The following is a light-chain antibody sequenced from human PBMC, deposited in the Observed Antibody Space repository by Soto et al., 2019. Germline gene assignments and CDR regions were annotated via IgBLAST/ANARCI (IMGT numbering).Light chain of an antibody. V-gene: IGKV1-6*01. J-gene: IGKJ1*01. Sequence: AIQMAQSPSSLSASVGDRVTITCRASQGIRNDLGWYQQKPGKAPKLLIYAASSLQSGVPSRFSGSGSGTEFTLTISSLQPDDFATYYCQQYDTYPTFGQGTKVDIK. CDR1: QGIRND. CDR3: QQYDTYPT. CDR2: AAS.